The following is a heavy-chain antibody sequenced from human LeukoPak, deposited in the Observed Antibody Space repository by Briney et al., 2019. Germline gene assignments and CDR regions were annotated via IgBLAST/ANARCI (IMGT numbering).Heavy chain of an antibody. V-gene: IGHV3-30*03. J-gene: IGHJ5*02. CDR2: ISYDGSNK. Sequence: GRSLRLSCAASGFTFSSYGMHWVRQAPGKGLEWVAVISYDGSNKYYADSVKGRFTISRDNSKNALYLQMNSLRAEDTAVYYCARDDRSGYESWFDPWGQGTLVTVSS. CDR1: GFTFSSYG. CDR3: ARDDRSGYESWFDP. D-gene: IGHD5-12*01.